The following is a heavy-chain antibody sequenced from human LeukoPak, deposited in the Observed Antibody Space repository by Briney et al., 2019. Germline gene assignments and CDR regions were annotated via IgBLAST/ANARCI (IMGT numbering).Heavy chain of an antibody. J-gene: IGHJ4*02. CDR1: GYTFTSYY. D-gene: IGHD3-22*01. Sequence: ASVKVSCKASGYTFTSYYMHWVRQAPGQGLEWMGIINPSGGSTSYAQKFQGRVTMTRDTSTSTVYMELSSLRSEDTAVYYCARTPYYYDSSGYYGGDYWGQGTLVTVSS. CDR3: ARTPYYYDSSGYYGGDY. V-gene: IGHV1-46*01. CDR2: INPSGGST.